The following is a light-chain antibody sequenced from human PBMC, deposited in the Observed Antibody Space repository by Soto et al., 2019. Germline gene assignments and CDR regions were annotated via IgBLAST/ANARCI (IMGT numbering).Light chain of an antibody. J-gene: IGKJ5*01. Sequence: DVRVSQSPSSLSASIGDRVTITCLASQGISSYLNWYQQKPGKAPKLLIYAASSLQSGVPPRFSGSGSGTDFTLTISSLQPEDFATYYCQQSYSTPITFAQRTRLAIK. CDR2: AAS. CDR3: QQSYSTPIT. V-gene: IGKV1-39*01. CDR1: QGISSY.